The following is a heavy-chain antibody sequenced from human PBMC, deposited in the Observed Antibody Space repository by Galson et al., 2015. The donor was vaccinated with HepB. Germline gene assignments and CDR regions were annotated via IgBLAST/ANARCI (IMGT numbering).Heavy chain of an antibody. CDR1: GGSISGYY. Sequence: ETLSLTCTVSGGSISGYYWSWMRQPPGKGLEWIGFIHYSGSTSYNPSLKSRVAISVDTSKNQFSLKLTSVTTSDTAVYYCARWGMSTPMTTSTWGGMDVWGQGATVTVSS. J-gene: IGHJ6*02. CDR3: ARWGMSTPMTTSTWGGMDV. D-gene: IGHD3-16*01. V-gene: IGHV4-59*01. CDR2: IHYSGST.